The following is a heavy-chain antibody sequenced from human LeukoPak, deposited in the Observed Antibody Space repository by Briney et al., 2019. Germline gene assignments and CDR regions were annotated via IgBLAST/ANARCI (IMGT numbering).Heavy chain of an antibody. D-gene: IGHD3-16*01. CDR1: GYTLTDYY. Sequence: ASVRVSCKASGYTLTDYYIHLVRQVPGQGLEWMGWINPNSGDTNLAQKFQGWVTMTRDTSIGTAYLELNRLTSDDTAVYYCARDRGPQWWGSFDYWGQGTLVTVSS. CDR3: ARDRGPQWWGSFDY. V-gene: IGHV1-2*04. CDR2: INPNSGDT. J-gene: IGHJ4*02.